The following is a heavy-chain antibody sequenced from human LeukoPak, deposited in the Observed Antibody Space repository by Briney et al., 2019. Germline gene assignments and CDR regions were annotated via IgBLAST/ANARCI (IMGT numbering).Heavy chain of an antibody. J-gene: IGHJ4*02. D-gene: IGHD3-22*01. CDR2: INPNSGGT. CDR3: ASVYYYDSSGYSPFDY. V-gene: IGHV1-2*02. Sequence: ASVNVSCKASGYTFTGYYMHWVRQAPGQGLEWMGWINPNSGGTNYAQKFQGRVTMTRDTSISTAYMELSRLRSDDTAVYYCASVYYYDSSGYSPFDYWGQGTLVTVSS. CDR1: GYTFTGYY.